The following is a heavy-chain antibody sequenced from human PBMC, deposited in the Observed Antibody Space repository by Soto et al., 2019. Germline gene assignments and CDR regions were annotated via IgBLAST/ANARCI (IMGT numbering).Heavy chain of an antibody. V-gene: IGHV3-30*18. CDR2: ISYDGSNK. J-gene: IGHJ5*02. CDR1: GFTFSSYG. D-gene: IGHD3-3*01. CDR3: AKDLSYDFRSGYHPGWFDP. Sequence: VGSLRLSCAASGFTFSSYGMHWVRQAPGKGLEWVAVISYDGSNKYYADSVKGRFTISRDNSKNTLYLQMNSLRAEDTAVYYCAKDLSYDFRSGYHPGWFDPWGQGTLVTVSS.